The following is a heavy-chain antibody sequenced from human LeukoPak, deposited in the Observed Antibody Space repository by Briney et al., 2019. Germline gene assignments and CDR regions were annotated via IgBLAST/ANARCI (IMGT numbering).Heavy chain of an antibody. Sequence: PSETLSLTCTVSGGSISSYYWSWIRQPPGKGLEWIGYIYNSGSTNYNPSLKSRVTISVDTSKNQFSLKLSSVTAADTAVYYCARACQGSNSDFAFDIWGQGTMVTVSS. CDR3: ARACQGSNSDFAFDI. CDR1: GGSISSYY. J-gene: IGHJ3*02. D-gene: IGHD4-23*01. V-gene: IGHV4-59*01. CDR2: IYNSGST.